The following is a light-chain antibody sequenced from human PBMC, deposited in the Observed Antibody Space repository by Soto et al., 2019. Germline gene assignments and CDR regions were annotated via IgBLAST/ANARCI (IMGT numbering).Light chain of an antibody. V-gene: IGKV1-5*01. CDR1: QSISSW. Sequence: EIQMTQYPSTLSASVGDGFTITCMASQSISSWLAWYQQKPGKAPKLLIYDASSLESGVPSRFSGSGSGTEFTLTISSLQPDDFATYYCQQYNSYQYTFGPVTKVDIK. CDR3: QQYNSYQYT. J-gene: IGKJ2*01. CDR2: DAS.